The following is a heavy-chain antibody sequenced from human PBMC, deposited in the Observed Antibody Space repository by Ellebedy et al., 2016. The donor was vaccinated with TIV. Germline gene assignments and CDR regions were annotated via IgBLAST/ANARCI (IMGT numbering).Heavy chain of an antibody. V-gene: IGHV3-66*01. CDR3: ARDDYVWGSHDY. J-gene: IGHJ4*02. CDR1: GVTVSRNY. D-gene: IGHD3-16*01. Sequence: GESLKISCAASGVTVSRNYMSWVRQAPGKGLDWVSLINSGGKTNYVDSVKGRFTVARDDSKNTLYLQMNSLRAEDTAVYYCARDDYVWGSHDYWGQGTLVTVSS. CDR2: INSGGKT.